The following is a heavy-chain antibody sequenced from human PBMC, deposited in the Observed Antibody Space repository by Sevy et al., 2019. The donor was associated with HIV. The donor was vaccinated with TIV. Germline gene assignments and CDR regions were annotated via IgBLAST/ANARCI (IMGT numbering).Heavy chain of an antibody. V-gene: IGHV3-30*03. Sequence: GGSLRLSCAASGFTFSSYGMHWVRQAPGKGLEWVAVISPDGTNKYYGDSMRGRFTISRDNSKNTLYLQMDTVRVEDTAGYYCATGYCSPICLIDYWGQGTLVTVSS. CDR2: ISPDGTNK. CDR3: ATGYCSPICLIDY. J-gene: IGHJ4*02. D-gene: IGHD2-2*03. CDR1: GFTFSSYG.